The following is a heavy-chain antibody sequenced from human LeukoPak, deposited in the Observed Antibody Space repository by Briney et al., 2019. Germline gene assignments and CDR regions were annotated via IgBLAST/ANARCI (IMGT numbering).Heavy chain of an antibody. CDR3: ARGVLVGATGHHFAY. V-gene: IGHV4-61*01. D-gene: IGHD2-8*02. J-gene: IGHJ4*02. CDR2: VHSSGST. CDR1: GASVSSGSYY. Sequence: SETLSLSCTVSGASVSSGSYYWSWIRQSPGEGLEWIGYVHSSGSTNYNPSLKSRVAILVDTPKNQFTLKLSSVTAADTAVYYCARGVLVGATGHHFAYWGQGTLVTVSS.